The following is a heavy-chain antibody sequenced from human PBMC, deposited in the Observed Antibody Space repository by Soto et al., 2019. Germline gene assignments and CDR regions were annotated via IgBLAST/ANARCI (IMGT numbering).Heavy chain of an antibody. V-gene: IGHV1-8*01. Sequence: ASVKVSCKASGYTFTSYDINWVRQATGQGLEWMGWMNPNSGNTGYAQKFQGRVTMTRNTSISTVYMELSSLRSEDTAVYYCAKEYSSSPFGYYYGMDVWGQGTTVTVSS. CDR3: AKEYSSSPFGYYYGMDV. CDR1: GYTFTSYD. J-gene: IGHJ6*02. D-gene: IGHD6-6*01. CDR2: MNPNSGNT.